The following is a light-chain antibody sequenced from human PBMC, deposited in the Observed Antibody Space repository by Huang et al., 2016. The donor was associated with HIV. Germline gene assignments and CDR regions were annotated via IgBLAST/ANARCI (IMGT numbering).Light chain of an antibody. Sequence: EIVLTQSPGTLSLSPGERATLSCRASQSISSSYLAWYQQKPGQAPRLLIYGASGRATGGPDMFSGSGSGTDFILTISRLEPEDFAVYYCQQYGNSLFTFGPGTKVDIK. CDR3: QQYGNSLFT. CDR2: GAS. V-gene: IGKV3-20*01. CDR1: QSISSSY. J-gene: IGKJ3*01.